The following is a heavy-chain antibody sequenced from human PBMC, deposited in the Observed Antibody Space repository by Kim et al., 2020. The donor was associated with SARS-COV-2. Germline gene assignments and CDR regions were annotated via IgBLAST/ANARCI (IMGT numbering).Heavy chain of an antibody. CDR1: GFTFSSYA. V-gene: IGHV3-64*02. D-gene: IGHD3-22*01. CDR3: ARSAPDSTGYFDY. Sequence: GGSLILSCAASGFTFSSYAMHWVRQAPGKGLEYVSFIGSNGDNTYYADSVKGRFTISRDNSENTLYLQVGSLRTEDMAVYFCARSAPDSTGYFDYWGQGT. CDR2: IGSNGDNT. J-gene: IGHJ4*02.